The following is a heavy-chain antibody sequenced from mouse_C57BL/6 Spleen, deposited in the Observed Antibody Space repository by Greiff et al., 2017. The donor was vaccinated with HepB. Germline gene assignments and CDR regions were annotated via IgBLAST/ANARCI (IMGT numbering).Heavy chain of an antibody. CDR2: INYDGSST. CDR3: ARVPLWNYAMDY. J-gene: IGHJ4*01. D-gene: IGHD1-1*02. Sequence: EVKLVESEGGLVQPGSSMKLSCTASGFTFSDYYMAWVRQVPEKGLEWVANINYDGSSTYYLDSLKSRFIISRDNAKNILYLQMSSLKSEDTATYYGARVPLWNYAMDYWGQGTSVTVSS. V-gene: IGHV5-16*01. CDR1: GFTFSDYY.